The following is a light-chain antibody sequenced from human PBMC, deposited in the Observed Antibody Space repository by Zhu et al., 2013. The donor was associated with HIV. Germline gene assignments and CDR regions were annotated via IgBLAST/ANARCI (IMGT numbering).Light chain of an antibody. CDR1: QSISSY. CDR3: QQLNTVPLT. Sequence: DIQVTQSPSSLSASLGDRVTITCRASQSISSYLNWYQQKPGKAPKLLISDISNLQSGVPSRFSGSGFQTDFTLTISSVQPEDSATYYCQQLNTVPLTFGGGTKVQIK. CDR2: DIS. J-gene: IGKJ4*01. V-gene: IGKV1-39*01.